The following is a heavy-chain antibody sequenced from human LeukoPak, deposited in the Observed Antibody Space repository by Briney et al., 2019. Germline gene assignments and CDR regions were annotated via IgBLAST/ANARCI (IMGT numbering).Heavy chain of an antibody. V-gene: IGHV3-9*03. CDR1: GFTFDDYA. D-gene: IGHD2-15*01. J-gene: IGHJ4*02. CDR2: ISWNSGSI. CDR3: AKDACSGGSCHIDY. Sequence: PGRSLRLSCAASGFTFDDYAMHWVRQAPGKGLEWVSGISWNSGSIGYADSVKGRFTISRDNAKNSLYLQMNSLRAEDMALYYCAKDACSGGSCHIDYWGQGTLVTVSS.